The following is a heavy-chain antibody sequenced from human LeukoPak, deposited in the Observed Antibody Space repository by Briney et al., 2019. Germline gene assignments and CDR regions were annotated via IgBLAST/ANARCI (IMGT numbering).Heavy chain of an antibody. CDR3: ARLFEFGEPPRYYYGMDV. D-gene: IGHD3-10*01. CDR2: IYYSGST. V-gene: IGHV4-59*08. Sequence: PSETLSLTCTVSGGSISSYYWSWIRQPPGKGLEWIGYIYYSGSTNYNPSLKSRVTISVDTSKNQFSLKLSSVTAADTAVYYCARLFEFGEPPRYYYGMDVWGQGTTVTVSS. J-gene: IGHJ6*02. CDR1: GGSISSYY.